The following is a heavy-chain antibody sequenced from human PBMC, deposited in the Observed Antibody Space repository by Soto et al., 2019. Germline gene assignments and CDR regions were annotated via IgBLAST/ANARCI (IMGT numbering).Heavy chain of an antibody. CDR2: INPNSGGT. D-gene: IGHD6-6*01. V-gene: IGHV1-2*02. Sequence: QVQLVQSGAEVKKPGASVKVSCKASGYTFTGDYMRWVRQAPGQGLEWMGWINPNSGGTNYAQKFQGRVTMTRDTSISTAYMELSRLRSDDTAVYYCARDKRDSSSSSWFDPWGQGTLVTVSS. CDR3: ARDKRDSSSSSWFDP. J-gene: IGHJ5*02. CDR1: GYTFTGDY.